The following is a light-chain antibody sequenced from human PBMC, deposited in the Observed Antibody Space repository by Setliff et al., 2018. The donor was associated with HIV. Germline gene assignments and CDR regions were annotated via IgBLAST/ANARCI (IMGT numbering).Light chain of an antibody. CDR3: CSYAGSHTFV. CDR2: DVT. CDR1: SSDVGGYNF. J-gene: IGLJ1*01. Sequence: ALTQPRSVSGSPGQSVTISCTGTSSDVGGYNFVSWYQQRPGKAPKLMTYDVTKRPSGVPDRFSGPKSGNTASLTISGLQAEDEADYYCCSYAGSHTFVFGTGTKVTVL. V-gene: IGLV2-11*01.